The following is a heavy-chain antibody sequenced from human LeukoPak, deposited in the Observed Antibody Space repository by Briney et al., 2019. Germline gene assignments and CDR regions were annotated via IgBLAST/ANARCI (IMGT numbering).Heavy chain of an antibody. CDR1: GFTVSSDS. D-gene: IGHD5-24*01. CDR3: ARGAVRDGYNFFY. Sequence: PGGSLRLSCTVSGFTVSSDSMSWVRQAPGKGLEWVSFIYSGGSTHYSDSVKGRFTISRDNSKNTLYLQMNSLRAEDTAVYYCARGAVRDGYNFFYWGQGTLVTVSS. V-gene: IGHV3-53*01. J-gene: IGHJ4*02. CDR2: IYSGGST.